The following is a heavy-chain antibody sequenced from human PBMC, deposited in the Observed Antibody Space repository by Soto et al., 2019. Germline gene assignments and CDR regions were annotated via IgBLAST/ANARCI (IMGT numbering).Heavy chain of an antibody. CDR3: ARGSVPPRDYYYGMDV. CDR1: GYTFTSYG. D-gene: IGHD2-2*01. V-gene: IGHV1-18*04. J-gene: IGHJ6*02. CDR2: ISAYNGNT. Sequence: ASVKVSCKASGYTFTSYGISCVRQAPGQGLELMGWISAYNGNTNYAQKLQGRVTMTTDTSKSTAYMELRSLRSDDTAVYYCARGSVPPRDYYYGMDVWGQGTTVTVSS.